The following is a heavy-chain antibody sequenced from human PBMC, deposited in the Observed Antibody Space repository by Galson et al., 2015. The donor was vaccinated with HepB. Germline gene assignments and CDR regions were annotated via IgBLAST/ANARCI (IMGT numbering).Heavy chain of an antibody. D-gene: IGHD3-10*01. Sequence: SLRLSCAASGFTFSSYSMNWVRQAPGKGLEWVSYISSSSSTIYYADSVKGRFTISRDNAKNSLYLQMNSLRAEDTAVYYCARDRGVDWFDPWGQGTLVTVSS. V-gene: IGHV3-48*01. CDR2: ISSSSSTI. CDR3: ARDRGVDWFDP. J-gene: IGHJ5*02. CDR1: GFTFSSYS.